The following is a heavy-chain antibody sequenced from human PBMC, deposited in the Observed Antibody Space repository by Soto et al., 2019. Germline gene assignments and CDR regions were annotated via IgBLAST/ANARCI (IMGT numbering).Heavy chain of an antibody. V-gene: IGHV4-34*01. CDR3: ARGNFYYGLDV. J-gene: IGHJ6*02. Sequence: PSETLSLTCAVYAGSFSCNYWIWIHQPPGKGLEWIGELSDSGSTNYNPSLKSRVTISEDMSKSQFSLKLSSVTAADTAVYYCARGNFYYGLDVWGQGTTVTVS. CDR1: AGSFSCNY. CDR2: LSDSGST.